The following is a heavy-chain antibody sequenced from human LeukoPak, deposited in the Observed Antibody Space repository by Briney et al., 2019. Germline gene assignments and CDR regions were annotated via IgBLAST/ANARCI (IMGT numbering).Heavy chain of an antibody. CDR2: ISGSGGNT. Sequence: GGSLRLSCAASGFTFNTYAMTWVRQAPGKGLEWVSGISGSGGNTYYADSVKGRFTISRDNSKNTLYLQMNSLRAEDTAVYYCAKPIYYSGSGSSGDYWGQGTLVTVSS. CDR1: GFTFNTYA. CDR3: AKPIYYSGSGSSGDY. J-gene: IGHJ4*02. D-gene: IGHD3-10*01. V-gene: IGHV3-23*01.